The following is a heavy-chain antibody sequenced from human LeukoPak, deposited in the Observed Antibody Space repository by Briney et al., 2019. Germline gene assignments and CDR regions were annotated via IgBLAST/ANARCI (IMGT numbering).Heavy chain of an antibody. V-gene: IGHV4-59*11. CDR2: IYYSGST. CDR1: GGSISSHY. CDR3: AKAPGYSSGSYFDY. Sequence: PETLSLTCTVSGGSISSHYWSWIRQPPGKGLEWIGYIYYSGSTNYNPSLKSRVTISVDTSKNQFSLKLSSVTAADTAVYYCAKAPGYSSGSYFDYWGQGTLVTVSS. J-gene: IGHJ4*02. D-gene: IGHD6-19*01.